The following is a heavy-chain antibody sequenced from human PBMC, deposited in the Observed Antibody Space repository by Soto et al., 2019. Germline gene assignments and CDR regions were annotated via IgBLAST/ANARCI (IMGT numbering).Heavy chain of an antibody. J-gene: IGHJ4*02. CDR2: IYYTGST. CDR1: GVSISRGDYY. D-gene: IGHD3-10*01. Sequence: QVQLQESGPGLVKPSQTLSLTCTVSGVSISRGDYYWTWIRQPQGKGLEWIGYIYYTGSTYFNPSLRSRVSMSVDMSKNQFSLKLSSVTVADTAVYYCVRLPTTHGSRDSEYWGQGTLATVSS. CDR3: VRLPTTHGSRDSEY. V-gene: IGHV4-30-4*01.